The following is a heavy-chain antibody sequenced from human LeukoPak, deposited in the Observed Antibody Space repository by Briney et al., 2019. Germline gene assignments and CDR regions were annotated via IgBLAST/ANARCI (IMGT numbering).Heavy chain of an antibody. CDR2: ISSSSSYI. Sequence: KPGGSQRLSCAASGFTFSSYSMNWVRQAPGKGLEWVSSISSSSSYIYYADSVKGRFTISRDNAKNSLYLQMNSLRAEDTAVYYCAKDVYNWSLGGNYWGQGTLVTVSS. J-gene: IGHJ4*02. CDR1: GFTFSSYS. V-gene: IGHV3-21*04. CDR3: AKDVYNWSLGGNY. D-gene: IGHD1-20*01.